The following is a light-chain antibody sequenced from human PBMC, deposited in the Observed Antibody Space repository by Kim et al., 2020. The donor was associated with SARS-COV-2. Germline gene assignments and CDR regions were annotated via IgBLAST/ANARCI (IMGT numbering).Light chain of an antibody. CDR1: NIGSEN. V-gene: IGLV3-21*04. CDR3: QVWDRSSDQVL. J-gene: IGLJ2*01. Sequence: APGKRATITCGGNNIGSENVHWYQQQPGQAPGLVIHYDDGRPSGIPDRFSGSKSGNTATLTISRVEAGDEADYYCQVWDRSSDQVLFGGGTQLTVL. CDR2: YDD.